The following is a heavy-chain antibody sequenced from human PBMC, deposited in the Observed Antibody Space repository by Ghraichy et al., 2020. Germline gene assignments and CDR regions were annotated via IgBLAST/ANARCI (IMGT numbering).Heavy chain of an antibody. D-gene: IGHD3-10*01. CDR3: ASGNLVHGFTAPLNY. CDR2: IYHSGNT. J-gene: IGHJ4*02. Sequence: GSLRLSCAVSGGSISSSNWWSWVRQPPGKGLEWVGEIYHSGNTNYNPSLKSRVTISVDKSKNQFSLRLSSVTAADTAMYYCASGNLVHGFTAPLNYWGQGTLVTVSS. CDR1: GGSISSSNW. V-gene: IGHV4-4*02.